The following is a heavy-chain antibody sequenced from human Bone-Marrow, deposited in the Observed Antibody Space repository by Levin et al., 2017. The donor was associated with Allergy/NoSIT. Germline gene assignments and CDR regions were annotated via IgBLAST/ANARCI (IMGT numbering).Heavy chain of an antibody. D-gene: IGHD1-26*01. CDR2: IKQDGSEK. V-gene: IGHV3-7*01. J-gene: IGHJ5*02. Sequence: PSQTLSLTCAASGFSIKDYWMTWVRQGPGKGLEWVANIKQDGSEKYYLDSVNGRFTISRDNAKNSLFLQMSSLRVEDTAVYFCARGGSYWGSWGQGILVTVSS. CDR3: ARGGSYWGS. CDR1: GFSIKDYW.